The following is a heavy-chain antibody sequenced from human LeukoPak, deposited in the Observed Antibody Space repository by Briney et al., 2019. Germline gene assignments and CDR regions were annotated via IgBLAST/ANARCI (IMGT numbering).Heavy chain of an antibody. CDR1: GFPFSSYA. Sequence: GGSLRLSCAASGFPFSSYAMTWVRQAPGKGLEWVSSISGDGATTYHADSVRGRFAISRDNSKNTLYLQMNLLRAEDTAVYYCAKEMLAYCGGDCFAAFYDYWGQGALVTVSS. D-gene: IGHD2-21*02. CDR3: AKEMLAYCGGDCFAAFYDY. CDR2: ISGDGATT. V-gene: IGHV3-23*01. J-gene: IGHJ4*02.